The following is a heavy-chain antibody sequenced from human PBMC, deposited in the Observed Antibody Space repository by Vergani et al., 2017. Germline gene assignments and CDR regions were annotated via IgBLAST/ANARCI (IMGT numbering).Heavy chain of an antibody. J-gene: IGHJ6*02. V-gene: IGHV3-9*01. Sequence: EVQLVESGGGLVQPGRSLRLSCAASGFTFDDYAMHWVRQAPGKGLEWVSGISWNSGSTGYADSVKGRFTISRDNAKNSLYLQMNSLRAEDTALYYCAKSPRLVRGIYGMDVWGQGTTVTVSS. CDR2: ISWNSGST. CDR1: GFTFDDYA. CDR3: AKSPRLVRGIYGMDV. D-gene: IGHD3-10*01.